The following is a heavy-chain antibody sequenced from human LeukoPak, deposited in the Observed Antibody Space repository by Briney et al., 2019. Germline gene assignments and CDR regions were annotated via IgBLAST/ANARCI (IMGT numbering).Heavy chain of an antibody. D-gene: IGHD3-3*01. CDR3: AKVGYYDFWSGYPWALFDI. J-gene: IGHJ3*02. V-gene: IGHV3-33*06. Sequence: PGGSLRLSCAASGFTFSSYGMHWVRQAPGKGLEWVAVIWYDGSNKYYADSVKGRFTISRDNSKNTLYLQMNSLRAEDTAVYYCAKVGYYDFWSGYPWALFDIWGQGTMVTVSS. CDR2: IWYDGSNK. CDR1: GFTFSSYG.